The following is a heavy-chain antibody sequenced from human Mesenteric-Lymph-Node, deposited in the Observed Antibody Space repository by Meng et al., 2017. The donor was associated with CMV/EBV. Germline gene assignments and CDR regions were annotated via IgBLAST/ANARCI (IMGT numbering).Heavy chain of an antibody. D-gene: IGHD2-2*01. J-gene: IGHJ3*02. CDR2: IYAGDSDT. V-gene: IGHV5-51*01. Sequence: KVSCKASGYSFTNSWIAWVRQRPGKGLEWMGIIYAGDSDTRKSPSFQGQVSISVDKSISTAYLQWSSLKASDTAMYYCARQSCSSRSCYVGPLGELDIWGQGTMVTVSS. CDR1: GYSFTNSW. CDR3: ARQSCSSRSCYVGPLGELDI.